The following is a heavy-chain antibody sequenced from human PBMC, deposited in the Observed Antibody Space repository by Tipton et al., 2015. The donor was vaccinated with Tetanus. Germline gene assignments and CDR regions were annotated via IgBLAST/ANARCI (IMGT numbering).Heavy chain of an antibody. D-gene: IGHD4-17*01. Sequence: QVQLVQSGGGLVKPGGSLRLSCEASAFTFSDDFMAWIRQAPGKGLEWISSITSSSNTIYYADSVQGRFTVSRDNAKNSLYLQMNSLRAEDAAVYYCARHRRGGYGDSGADQGDYSFDYWGQGTLVSVSS. CDR1: AFTFSDDF. CDR2: ITSSSNTI. J-gene: IGHJ4*02. V-gene: IGHV3-11*01. CDR3: ARHRRGGYGDSGADQGDYSFDY.